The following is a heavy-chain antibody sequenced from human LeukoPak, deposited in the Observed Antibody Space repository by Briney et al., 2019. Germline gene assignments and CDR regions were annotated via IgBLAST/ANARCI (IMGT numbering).Heavy chain of an antibody. CDR2: IKQDGSEK. CDR3: ARIRLDRITMIVVVTHFDY. Sequence: PGGSLRLSCAASGFTFSSYWMSWVRQAPGKGLEWVANIKQDGSEKYYVDSVKGRFTISRDNAKNSLYLQMNSLRAEDTAVYYCARIRLDRITMIVVVTHFDYWGQGTLVTVSS. D-gene: IGHD3-22*01. CDR1: GFTFSSYW. V-gene: IGHV3-7*05. J-gene: IGHJ4*02.